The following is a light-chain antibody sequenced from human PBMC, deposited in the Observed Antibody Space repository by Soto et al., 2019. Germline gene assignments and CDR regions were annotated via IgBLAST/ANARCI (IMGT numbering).Light chain of an antibody. J-gene: IGKJ2*01. CDR2: DAS. Sequence: EIVLTQSPATLSLSPGERATLSCRASQSVRFYLAWYQQKPGQAPRLLIYDASNRATGIPARFSGGGSGTDFTVTIGSLEPGDFAVYYCQQRSAWPYTFGQGTKLEIK. CDR3: QQRSAWPYT. V-gene: IGKV3-11*01. CDR1: QSVRFY.